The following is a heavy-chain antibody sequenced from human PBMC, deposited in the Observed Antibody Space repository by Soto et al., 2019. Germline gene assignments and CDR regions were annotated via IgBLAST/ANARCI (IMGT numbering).Heavy chain of an antibody. CDR3: ARWRYGDY. Sequence: QVHLVQSGAEVKKPGASVKVSCKASGYTFTSYGITWVRQAPGQGLEWMGWISAHNGNTDYAQKLQGRVIVTRDTSTSTAYMELTSLISDDTAVYYCARWRYGDYWGQGALVTVSS. V-gene: IGHV1-18*01. J-gene: IGHJ4*02. CDR2: ISAHNGNT. CDR1: GYTFTSYG. D-gene: IGHD1-1*01.